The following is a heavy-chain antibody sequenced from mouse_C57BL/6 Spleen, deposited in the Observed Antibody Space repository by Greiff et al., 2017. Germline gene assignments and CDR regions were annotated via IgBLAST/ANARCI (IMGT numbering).Heavy chain of an antibody. D-gene: IGHD1-1*01. Sequence: DVMLVESGGGLVQPGGSLSLSCAASGFTFTDYYMSWVRQPPGKALEWLGFIRNKANGYTTEYSASVKGRFTISRDNSQIILYLQMNALRAEDSATYYCSRWAITTVVATRYFDVWGTGTTVTVSS. CDR3: SRWAITTVVATRYFDV. J-gene: IGHJ1*03. CDR2: IRNKANGYTT. V-gene: IGHV7-3*01. CDR1: GFTFTDYY.